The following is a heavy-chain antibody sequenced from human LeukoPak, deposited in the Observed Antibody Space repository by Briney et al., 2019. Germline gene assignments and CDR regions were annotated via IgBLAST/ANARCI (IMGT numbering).Heavy chain of an antibody. CDR1: GFTVSSNY. Sequence: PGGSLRLSCAASGFTVSSNYMSWVRQAPGKGLEWVSVIYSGGSTYYADSVKGRFTISRDNSKNTLYLQMNSLRAEDTAVYYCARDRRKGYFDYWGQGTLVTVSS. CDR3: ARDRRKGYFDY. V-gene: IGHV3-66*01. CDR2: IYSGGST. J-gene: IGHJ4*02.